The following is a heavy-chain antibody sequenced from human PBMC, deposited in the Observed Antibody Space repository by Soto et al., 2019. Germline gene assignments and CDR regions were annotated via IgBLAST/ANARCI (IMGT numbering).Heavy chain of an antibody. Sequence: AGGSLRLSCAASGFTFSSYALTWVRQAPGKGLAWVSAISGTGAGTYYADSVKGRFTISRDNSKNTLYLQMNSLRAEDTAIYYCAKDRDSSGLYSHFDYWGQGALVTVSS. CDR1: GFTFSSYA. CDR2: ISGTGAGT. D-gene: IGHD6-19*01. J-gene: IGHJ4*02. CDR3: AKDRDSSGLYSHFDY. V-gene: IGHV3-23*01.